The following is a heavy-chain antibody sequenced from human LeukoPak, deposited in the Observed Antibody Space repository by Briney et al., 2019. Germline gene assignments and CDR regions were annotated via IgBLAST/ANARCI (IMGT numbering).Heavy chain of an antibody. V-gene: IGHV4-34*01. J-gene: IGHJ4*02. CDR3: ASGWGYDY. CDR2: INHSGST. CDR1: GGSFSGYY. Sequence: PSETLSLTCAVYGGSFSGYYWNWIRQPPGKGLEWIGEINHSGSTNYNPSLKSRVTISVDTSKNQFSLKLSSVTAADTAVYYCASGWGYDYWGQGTLVTVSS. D-gene: IGHD1-26*01.